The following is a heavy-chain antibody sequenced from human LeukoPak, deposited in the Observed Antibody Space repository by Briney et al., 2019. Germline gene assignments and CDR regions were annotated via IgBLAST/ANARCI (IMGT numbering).Heavy chain of an antibody. CDR1: DDFTSKFY. CDR2: LFLSGAT. J-gene: IGHJ4*02. Sequence: PSETLSLNCTVSDDFTSKFYWSWIRQPPGKGPEWIGHLFLSGATNYSPSLKSRLTMSVDTSKMHFSLRLTSVTAADTAVYFCARIDPLGFFDSWGQGMLVTVSS. CDR3: ARIDPLGFFDS. V-gene: IGHV4-59*01.